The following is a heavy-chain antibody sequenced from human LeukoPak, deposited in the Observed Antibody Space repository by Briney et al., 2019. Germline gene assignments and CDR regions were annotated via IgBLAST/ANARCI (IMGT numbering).Heavy chain of an antibody. CDR1: GGTFSSYA. D-gene: IGHD3-16*01. CDR3: ARGEEPPSRWGWILNRQFSMTRWFDP. V-gene: IGHV1-69*13. J-gene: IGHJ5*02. CDR2: IIPIFGTA. Sequence: SVKVSCKASGGTFSSYAISWVRQAPGQGLEWMGGIIPIFGTANYAQKFQGRVTITADESTSTAYMELSSLRSEDTAVYYCARGEEPPSRWGWILNRQFSMTRWFDPWGQGTLVTVSS.